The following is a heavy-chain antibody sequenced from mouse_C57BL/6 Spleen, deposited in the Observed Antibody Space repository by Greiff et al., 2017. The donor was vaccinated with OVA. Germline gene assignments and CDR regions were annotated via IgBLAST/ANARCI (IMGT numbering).Heavy chain of an antibody. CDR3: ARGYYSNYDWFAY. D-gene: IGHD2-5*01. CDR2: ISDGGSYT. V-gene: IGHV5-4*03. CDR1: GFTFSSYA. J-gene: IGHJ3*01. Sequence: EVKVEESGGGLVKPGGSLKLSCAASGFTFSSYAMSWVRQTPEKRLEWVATISDGGSYTYYPDNVKGRFTISRDNAKNNLYLQMSHLKSEDTAMYYCARGYYSNYDWFAYWGQGTLVTVSA.